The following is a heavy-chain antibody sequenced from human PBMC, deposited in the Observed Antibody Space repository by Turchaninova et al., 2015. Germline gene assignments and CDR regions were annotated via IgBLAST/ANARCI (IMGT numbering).Heavy chain of an antibody. D-gene: IGHD3-16*01. Sequence: VQPGGSLRLSCEASGFTFSSYAMHWVRQAPGKGLEYVSAISFNGGSTYYANSMKGRFTSSRDNSKNKLYLQMGSLRAEDMAVYYCARSLGAGDHSGWYFDLWGRGTLVTVSS. CDR3: ARSLGAGDHSGWYFDL. J-gene: IGHJ2*01. CDR1: GFTFSSYA. V-gene: IGHV3-64*01. CDR2: ISFNGGST.